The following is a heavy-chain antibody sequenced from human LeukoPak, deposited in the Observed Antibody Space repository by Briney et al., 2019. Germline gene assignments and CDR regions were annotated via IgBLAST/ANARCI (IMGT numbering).Heavy chain of an antibody. CDR3: ARGLIAAAATGYYYSYGMDV. V-gene: IGHV3-7*04. Sequence: PGGSLRLSCAASGLTFSTYWMNWVRQAPGKGLEWVANIKQDGSEKFFVDSVKGRFTISRDNAKNSVYLKMNSLRAEDSAVYYCARGLIAAAATGYYYSYGMDVWGQGTTVTVSS. D-gene: IGHD6-13*01. CDR1: GLTFSTYW. CDR2: IKQDGSEK. J-gene: IGHJ6*02.